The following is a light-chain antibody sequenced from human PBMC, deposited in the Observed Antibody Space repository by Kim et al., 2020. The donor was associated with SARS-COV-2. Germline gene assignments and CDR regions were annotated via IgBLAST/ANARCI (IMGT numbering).Light chain of an antibody. CDR2: AAS. CDR1: QGISNY. J-gene: IGKJ3*01. CDR3: QKYDSAPIFT. Sequence: SVGDRVTITCRASQGISNYLAWYQQKPGKVPKRLIYAASTLQSGVPSRFSGSGSGTDFTLTISSLQPEDVATYYCQKYDSAPIFTFGPGTKVDIK. V-gene: IGKV1-27*01.